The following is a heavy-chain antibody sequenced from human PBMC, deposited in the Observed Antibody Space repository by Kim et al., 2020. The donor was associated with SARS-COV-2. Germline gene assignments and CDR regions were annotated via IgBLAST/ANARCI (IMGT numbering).Heavy chain of an antibody. Sequence: GGSLRLSCAASGFTFSSYWMSWVRQAPGKGLEWVANIKQDGSEKYYVDSVKGRFTISRDNAKNSLYLQMNSLRAEDTAVYYCARDYIVSSGRDESYWGQGTLVTVSS. CDR3: ARDYIVSSGRDESY. D-gene: IGHD6-19*01. CDR1: GFTFSSYW. CDR2: IKQDGSEK. J-gene: IGHJ4*02. V-gene: IGHV3-7*01.